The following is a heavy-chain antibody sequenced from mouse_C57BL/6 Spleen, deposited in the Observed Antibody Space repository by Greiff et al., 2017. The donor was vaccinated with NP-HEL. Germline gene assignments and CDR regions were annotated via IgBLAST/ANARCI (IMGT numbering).Heavy chain of an antibody. CDR3: ARSKYGSSLYYAMDY. D-gene: IGHD1-1*01. Sequence: EVQGVESGGGLVQPGGSLSLSCAASGFTFTDYYMSWVRQPPGKALEWLGFIRNKANGYTTEYTASVKGRFTISRDNSQSILYLQMNALRAEDSATYYCARSKYGSSLYYAMDYWGQGTSVTVSS. J-gene: IGHJ4*01. CDR2: IRNKANGYTT. CDR1: GFTFTDYY. V-gene: IGHV7-3*01.